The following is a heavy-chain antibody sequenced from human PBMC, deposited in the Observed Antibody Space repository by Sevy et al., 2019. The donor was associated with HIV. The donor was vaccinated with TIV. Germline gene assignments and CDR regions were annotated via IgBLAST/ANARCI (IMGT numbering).Heavy chain of an antibody. V-gene: IGHV4-59*12. Sequence: SETLSLTCTVSGASISTYVWTWIRQPPGKGLEWVGYFFYTGNPNYNPSLSSRVTISGDTSKNQFSLTLSSVTAADTAVYYCATGAGVSKSDFWGQEPWSPSPQ. D-gene: IGHD3-10*01. CDR3: ATGAGVSKSDF. CDR1: GASISTYV. CDR2: FFYTGNP. J-gene: IGHJ5*01.